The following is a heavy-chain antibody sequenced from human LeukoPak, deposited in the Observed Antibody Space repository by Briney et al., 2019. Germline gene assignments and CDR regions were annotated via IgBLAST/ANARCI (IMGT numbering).Heavy chain of an antibody. Sequence: GGSLRLSCAASGFNFSNYAMSWVRQAPGKGLEWVSGTSDSGDSTYYADSVKGRFTISRDNSKNTLYLQMNSLRAEDTAVYYCAKTTAMTTVLSGFDYWGQGTLVTVSS. D-gene: IGHD4-23*01. CDR1: GFNFSNYA. CDR2: TSDSGDST. CDR3: AKTTAMTTVLSGFDY. V-gene: IGHV3-23*01. J-gene: IGHJ4*02.